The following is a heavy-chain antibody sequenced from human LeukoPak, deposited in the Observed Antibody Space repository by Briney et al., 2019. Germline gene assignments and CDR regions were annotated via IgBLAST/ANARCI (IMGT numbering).Heavy chain of an antibody. J-gene: IGHJ5*02. CDR3: AKDSYYYGSGSYSP. Sequence: GGSLRLSCAASGFTFSSYAMSWVRQAPGKGLEWVSAISGSGGSTYYADSAKGRFTISRDNSKNTLYLQMNSLRAEDTAVYYCAKDSYYYGSGSYSPWGQGTLVTVSS. D-gene: IGHD3-10*01. CDR2: ISGSGGST. V-gene: IGHV3-23*01. CDR1: GFTFSSYA.